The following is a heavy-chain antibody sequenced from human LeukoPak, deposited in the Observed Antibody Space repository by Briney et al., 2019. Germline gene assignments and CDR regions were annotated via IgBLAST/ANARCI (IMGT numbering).Heavy chain of an antibody. Sequence: SEILSLTCTVSGGSISSSSYYWGWIRQPPGTGLEWIGSIYYSGSTYYNPSLKSRVTISVDRSKNQFSLKLSSVTAADTAVYYCARANGYPDYWGQGTLVTVSS. D-gene: IGHD5-18*01. CDR3: ARANGYPDY. CDR1: GGSISSSSYY. V-gene: IGHV4-39*07. CDR2: IYYSGST. J-gene: IGHJ4*02.